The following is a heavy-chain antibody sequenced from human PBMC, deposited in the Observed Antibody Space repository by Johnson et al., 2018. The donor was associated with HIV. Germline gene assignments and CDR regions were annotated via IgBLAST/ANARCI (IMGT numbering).Heavy chain of an antibody. CDR3: ARDRPIAPFDI. CDR1: GFTFSDYY. CDR2: ISGSGGRT. Sequence: QVQLVESGGGLVKPGGSLRLSCAASGFTFSDYYMSWIRQAPGKGLEWVSTISGSGGRTYYADSVKGRFTISRDNSKNSLYLQMNSLRAEDTAVYYCARDRPIAPFDIWGQGTMVTVSS. D-gene: IGHD3-22*01. J-gene: IGHJ3*02. V-gene: IGHV3-11*01.